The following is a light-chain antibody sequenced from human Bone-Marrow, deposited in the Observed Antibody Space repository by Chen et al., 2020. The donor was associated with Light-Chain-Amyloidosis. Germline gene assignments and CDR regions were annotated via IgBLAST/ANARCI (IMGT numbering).Light chain of an antibody. CDR3: QQYGTSPLT. Sequence: EIVSTPSPGTLSLSPGEGANLSCRASQTITSNYLTWYQQKFGQAPRLLIYGSSSRATGIPYRFAGSGSGTDFTLTINRLEPEDFAMYYCQQYGTSPLTFGGGTKVEIK. V-gene: IGKV3-20*01. J-gene: IGKJ4*01. CDR2: GSS. CDR1: QTITSNY.